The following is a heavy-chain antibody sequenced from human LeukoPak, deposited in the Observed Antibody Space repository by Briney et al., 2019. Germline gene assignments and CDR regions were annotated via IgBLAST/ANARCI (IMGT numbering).Heavy chain of an antibody. J-gene: IGHJ4*02. CDR3: ARARKSGGKDAHRPLFDY. CDR1: GYTFTGYY. D-gene: IGHD2-15*01. V-gene: IGHV1-2*02. CDR2: INPNSGGT. Sequence: EASVKVSCKASGYTFTGYYMHWVRQAPGQGLEWMGWINPNSGGTNYAQKFQGRVTMTRDTSISTAYMELSRLRSDDTAVYYCARARKSGGKDAHRPLFDYWGQGTLVTVSS.